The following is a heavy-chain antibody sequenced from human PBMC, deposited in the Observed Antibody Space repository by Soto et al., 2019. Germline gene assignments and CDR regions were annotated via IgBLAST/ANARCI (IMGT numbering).Heavy chain of an antibody. J-gene: IGHJ4*02. V-gene: IGHV3-21*01. CDR2: ISSSSSYI. CDR3: ARDQQGYSYGPAYYFDY. Sequence: GGSLRLSCAASGFTFSSYSMNWVRQAPGKGLEWVSSISSSSSYIYYADSVKGRFTISRDNAKNSLYLQMNSLRAEDTAVYYCARDQQGYSYGPAYYFDYWGQGTLVTVSS. CDR1: GFTFSSYS. D-gene: IGHD5-18*01.